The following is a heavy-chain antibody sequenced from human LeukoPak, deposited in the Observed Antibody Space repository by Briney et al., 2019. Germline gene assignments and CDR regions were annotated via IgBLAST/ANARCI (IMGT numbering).Heavy chain of an antibody. J-gene: IGHJ4*02. Sequence: GRSLRLSCAASGFTFSSYGMHWVRQAPGKGLEWVAVIWYGGSNKYYADSVKGRFTISRDNSKNTLYLQMNSLRAEDTAVYYCARSGNLWPLDYWGQGTLVTVSS. CDR1: GFTFSSYG. CDR2: IWYGGSNK. D-gene: IGHD3-10*01. V-gene: IGHV3-33*01. CDR3: ARSGNLWPLDY.